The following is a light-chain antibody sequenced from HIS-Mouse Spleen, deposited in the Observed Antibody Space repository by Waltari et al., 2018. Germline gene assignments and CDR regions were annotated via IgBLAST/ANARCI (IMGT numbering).Light chain of an antibody. Sequence: SYELTQPPSVSVSPGQTARITCSGNALTKKYSYWYQQKSGQAPVLVIYEDSKRPPGIPERFSGSSSGTMATLTISGAQVEDEADYYCYSTDSSGNHRVFGGGTKLTVL. CDR1: ALTKKY. J-gene: IGLJ2*01. CDR3: YSTDSSGNHRV. CDR2: EDS. V-gene: IGLV3-10*01.